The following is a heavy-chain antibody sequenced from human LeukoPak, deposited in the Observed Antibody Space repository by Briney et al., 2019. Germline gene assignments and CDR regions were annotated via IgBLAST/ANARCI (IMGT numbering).Heavy chain of an antibody. CDR3: ARVGKYYYGSGSYYPDMDV. CDR1: GYTLTELS. V-gene: IGHV1-8*01. J-gene: IGHJ6*02. D-gene: IGHD3-10*01. Sequence: ASVKVSCKVSGYTLTELSMHWVRRATRQGLEWMGWMNPNSGNTGYAQKFQGRVTMTRNTSISTAYMELSSLSEDTAVYYCARVGKYYYGSGSYYPDMDVWGQGTTVTVSS. CDR2: MNPNSGNT.